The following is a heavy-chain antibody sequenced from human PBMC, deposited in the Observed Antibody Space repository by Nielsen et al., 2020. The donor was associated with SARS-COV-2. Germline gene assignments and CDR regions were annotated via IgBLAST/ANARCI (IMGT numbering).Heavy chain of an antibody. Sequence: GESLKISCAASGFIFSSYSLNWVRQAPGKGLEWVSSISSSSSYIYYADSVKGRFTISRDNAKNSLYLQMNSLRAEDTAVYYCARWPGDIERITIFGANYYMDVWGKGTTVTVSS. D-gene: IGHD3-3*01. CDR3: ARWPGDIERITIFGANYYMDV. CDR1: GFIFSSYS. CDR2: ISSSSSYI. V-gene: IGHV3-21*01. J-gene: IGHJ6*03.